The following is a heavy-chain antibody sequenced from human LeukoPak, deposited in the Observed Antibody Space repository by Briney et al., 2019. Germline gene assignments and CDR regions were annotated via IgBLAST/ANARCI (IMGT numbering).Heavy chain of an antibody. J-gene: IGHJ4*02. V-gene: IGHV3-30-3*01. CDR1: GFPSSTYS. D-gene: IGHD5-12*01. CDR3: ARSYRYSGWKYFDY. Sequence: QTGGSLRLSCAASGFPSSTYSMHWVRQAPGKGLEWVAVISDDGNNKYYVDSVKGRFTISRDNSKNTLYLQMNGLRTEDTAMYFCARSYRYSGWKYFDYWGQGTLVTVSS. CDR2: ISDDGNNK.